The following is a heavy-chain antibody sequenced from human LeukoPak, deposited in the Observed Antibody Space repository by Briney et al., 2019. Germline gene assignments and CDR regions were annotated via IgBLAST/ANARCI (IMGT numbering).Heavy chain of an antibody. Sequence: GGSLRLSCAASGFTFSSYEMNWVRQAPGKGLEWVSYISSSGSTIYYADSVKGRFTISRDNAKNSLYLQMNSLRAEDTAVYYCARDYGDYVKDYYYYYGMDGWGKGTTVSVSS. D-gene: IGHD4-17*01. CDR2: ISSSGSTI. J-gene: IGHJ6*04. V-gene: IGHV3-48*03. CDR3: ARDYGDYVKDYYYYYGMDG. CDR1: GFTFSSYE.